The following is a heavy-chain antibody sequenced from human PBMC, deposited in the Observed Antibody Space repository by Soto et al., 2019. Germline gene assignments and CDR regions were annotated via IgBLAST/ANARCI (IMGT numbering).Heavy chain of an antibody. Sequence: GGSLRLSCAASGFTFSSYAMSWVRQAPGKGLEWVSAISGSCGSTYYADSVKGRFTISRDNSKNTLYLQMNSLRAEDTAVYYCAKTPAYSDDYIWFDIWGQGTMVTVSS. D-gene: IGHD3-16*01. CDR1: GFTFSSYA. CDR3: AKTPAYSDDYIWFDI. CDR2: ISGSCGST. V-gene: IGHV3-23*01. J-gene: IGHJ3*02.